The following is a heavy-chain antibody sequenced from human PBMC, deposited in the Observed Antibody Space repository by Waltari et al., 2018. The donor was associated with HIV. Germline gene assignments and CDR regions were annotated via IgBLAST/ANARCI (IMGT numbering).Heavy chain of an antibody. CDR1: GRSIRSSSYY. CDR3: ARRDGSGWDNYYYGMDV. CDR2: IYYRWGT. J-gene: IGHJ6*02. V-gene: IGHV4-39*01. Sequence: QLQLQESGPGLVKPSETLSLTCTVSGRSIRSSSYYWGWLRRPPGQWLEWIGSIYYRWGTDYNPPLKSRVTISVDTSKNQFSLKLSSVTAADTAVYYCARRDGSGWDNYYYGMDVWGQGTTVTVSS. D-gene: IGHD6-19*01.